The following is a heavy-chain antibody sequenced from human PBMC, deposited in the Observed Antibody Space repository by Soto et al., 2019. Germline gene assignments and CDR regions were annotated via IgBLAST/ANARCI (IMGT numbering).Heavy chain of an antibody. Sequence: PSETLSLTCTVSGGSISRYYWSWIRQPPGKGLEWIGYIYYSGSTNYNPSLKSRVTISVDTSKNQFSLKLSSVTAADTAVYYCARHSLLAVADDAFDIWGQGTMVTVSS. CDR2: IYYSGST. CDR3: ARHSLLAVADDAFDI. V-gene: IGHV4-59*08. CDR1: GGSISRYY. D-gene: IGHD6-19*01. J-gene: IGHJ3*02.